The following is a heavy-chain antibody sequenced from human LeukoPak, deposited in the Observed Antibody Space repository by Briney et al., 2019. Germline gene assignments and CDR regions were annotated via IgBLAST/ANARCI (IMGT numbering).Heavy chain of an antibody. V-gene: IGHV3-7*03. CDR3: AGGRGWSSDH. CDR2: IEQDGSEK. Sequence: QFGGSLRLSCATSGFTFSSYWMNWVRQAPGKGLEWVANIEQDGSEKNYVDSVKGRFTISRDNAKNSLYLQMSSLRAEDTAVYYCAGGRGWSSDHWGLGTLVTVSS. D-gene: IGHD6-19*01. CDR1: GFTFSSYW. J-gene: IGHJ4*02.